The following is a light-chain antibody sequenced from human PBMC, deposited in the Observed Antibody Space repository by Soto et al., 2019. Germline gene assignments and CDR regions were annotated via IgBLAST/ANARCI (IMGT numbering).Light chain of an antibody. Sequence: EIVMTRSPATLSVSPGERATLSCRASQSVSSNLAWYQQKPGQAPRLLIYGASTRATGIPARFSGSGSGTEFTLTISSLQSEDFAVYYCQQGGTLGQGTKVEIK. V-gene: IGKV3-15*01. CDR3: QQGGT. CDR2: GAS. CDR1: QSVSSN. J-gene: IGKJ1*01.